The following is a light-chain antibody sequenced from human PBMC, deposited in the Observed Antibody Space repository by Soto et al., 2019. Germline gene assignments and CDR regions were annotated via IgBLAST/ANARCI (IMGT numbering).Light chain of an antibody. J-gene: IGKJ2*01. CDR3: HQYGSSPPYT. CDR1: QSVTNNY. CDR2: GSS. V-gene: IGKV3-20*01. Sequence: EVVLTQSPGTLSLSPGESATLSCRASQSVTNNYFAWYQQKPGQAPRLLIFGSSDRATGIPDRFSGSGSGTDFTLTINRLEPEDFAVYYCHQYGSSPPYTFGQGTKLEIK.